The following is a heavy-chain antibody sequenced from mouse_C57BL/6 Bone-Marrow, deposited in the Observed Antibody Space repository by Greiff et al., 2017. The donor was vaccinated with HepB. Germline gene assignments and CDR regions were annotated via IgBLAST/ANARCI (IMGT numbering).Heavy chain of an antibody. V-gene: IGHV1-81*01. CDR3: RLLLRWYFDV. D-gene: IGHD1-1*01. Sequence: QVQLKESGAELARPGASVKLSCKASGYTFTSYGISWVKQRTGQGLEWIGEIYPRSGNTYYNEKFKGKATLTADKSSSTAYMELRSLTSEDSAVYFCRLLLRWYFDVWGTGTTVTVSS. CDR2: IYPRSGNT. CDR1: GYTFTSYG. J-gene: IGHJ1*03.